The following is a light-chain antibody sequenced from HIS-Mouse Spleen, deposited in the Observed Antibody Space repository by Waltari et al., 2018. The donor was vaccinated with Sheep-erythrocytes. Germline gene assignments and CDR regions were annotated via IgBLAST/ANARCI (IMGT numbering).Light chain of an antibody. V-gene: IGLV2-11*01. CDR1: SSDVGGYNY. Sequence: QSALTQPRSVSGSPGQSVTISCTGTSSDVGGYNYVSWYQQHPGKAPKLMIYDVSKRPSGVPDRFSGSKSGNTASLTISGLQAEDEADYYCQAWDSSTWVFGGGTKLTVL. CDR3: QAWDSSTWV. J-gene: IGLJ3*02. CDR2: DVS.